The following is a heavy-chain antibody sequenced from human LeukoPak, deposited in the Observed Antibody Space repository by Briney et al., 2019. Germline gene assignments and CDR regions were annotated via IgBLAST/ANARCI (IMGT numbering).Heavy chain of an antibody. J-gene: IGHJ4*02. CDR3: ARAVGPFDY. Sequence: SETLSLTCTVSGGSISRYYWSWIRRPPGKGLEWIGYIYYSGSTNYNPSLKSRVTISVDTSKNQFSLKLSSVTAADTAVYYCARAVGPFDYWGQGTLVTVSS. CDR2: IYYSGST. V-gene: IGHV4-59*01. CDR1: GGSISRYY.